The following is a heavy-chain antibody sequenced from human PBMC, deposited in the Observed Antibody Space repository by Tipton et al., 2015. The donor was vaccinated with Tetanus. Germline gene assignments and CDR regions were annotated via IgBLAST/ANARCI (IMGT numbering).Heavy chain of an antibody. V-gene: IGHV3-23*01. D-gene: IGHD3-22*01. CDR1: GFTFSSNA. CDR3: ARDSDDSSGHYYYYYGMDV. Sequence: SLRLSCAASGFTFSSNAMSWVRQAPGKGLEWVSAISGSGDSTYYADSVKGRFTISRDNSKNTLYLQMNSLRAEDTAMYYCARDSDDSSGHYYYYYGMDVWGQGSSVTVSS. J-gene: IGHJ6*02. CDR2: ISGSGDST.